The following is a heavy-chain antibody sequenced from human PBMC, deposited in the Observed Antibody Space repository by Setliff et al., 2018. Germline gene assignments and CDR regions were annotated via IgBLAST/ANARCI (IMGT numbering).Heavy chain of an antibody. D-gene: IGHD6-13*01. CDR3: ARSAGYSSSWYNYYYGMDV. Sequence: GASVKVSCKASGYTFTGYYMHWVRQAPGQGLEWMGRINPNSGGTNYAQKFQGRVTMTRDTSISTAYMELSRLRSDDTAVYYCARSAGYSSSWYNYYYGMDVWGQGTTVTVSS. CDR2: INPNSGGT. J-gene: IGHJ6*02. CDR1: GYTFTGYY. V-gene: IGHV1-2*06.